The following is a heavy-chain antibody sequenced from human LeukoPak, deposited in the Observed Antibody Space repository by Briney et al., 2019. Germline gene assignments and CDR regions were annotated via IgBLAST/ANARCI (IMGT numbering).Heavy chain of an antibody. Sequence: GGSLRLSCAASGFTFSSYSMNWVRQAPGKGLEWVANIKHDGSEKYYVDSVKGRFTISRDNAKNSLYLQMNSLRAEDTAVYYCARDTGVMVRGVMRYYYYYYMDVWGKGTTVTISS. CDR1: GFTFSSYS. D-gene: IGHD3-10*01. J-gene: IGHJ6*03. CDR3: ARDTGVMVRGVMRYYYYYYMDV. CDR2: IKHDGSEK. V-gene: IGHV3-7*01.